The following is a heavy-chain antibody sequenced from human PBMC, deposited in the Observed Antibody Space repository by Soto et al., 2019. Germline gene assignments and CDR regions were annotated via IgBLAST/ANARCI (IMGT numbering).Heavy chain of an antibody. CDR2: IFYTGKT. V-gene: IGHV4-59*11. D-gene: IGHD2-2*01. CDR1: PDSLNGHY. J-gene: IGHJ4*02. CDR3: ARGAGIVLVPDAIFDS. Sequence: SETLSLTCTVSPDSLNGHYWSWLRQTPGKELEWIGHIFYTGKTNYNSSLKSRVTMTLDTFENQFSLQLTSVTSADTAIYYCARGAGIVLVPDAIFDSWGQGTLVTVSS.